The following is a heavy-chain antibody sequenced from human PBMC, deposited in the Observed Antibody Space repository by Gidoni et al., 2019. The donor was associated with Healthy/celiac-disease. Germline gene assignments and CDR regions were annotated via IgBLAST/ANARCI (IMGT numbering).Heavy chain of an antibody. CDR2: ISGSGGST. CDR1: GFTFSSYA. J-gene: IGHJ3*02. Sequence: EVQLLESGGGLVQPGGSLRLSCAASGFTFSSYAMSWVRQAPGKGLEWVSAISGSGGSTYYADSVKGRFTISRDNSKNTLYLQMNSLRAEDTAVYYCAKDSSLYGFLEWLLYDAFDIWGQGTMVTVSS. V-gene: IGHV3-23*01. D-gene: IGHD3-3*01. CDR3: AKDSSLYGFLEWLLYDAFDI.